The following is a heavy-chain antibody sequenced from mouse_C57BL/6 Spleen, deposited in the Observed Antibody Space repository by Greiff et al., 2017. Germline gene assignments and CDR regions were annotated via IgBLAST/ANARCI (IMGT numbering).Heavy chain of an antibody. V-gene: IGHV1-72*01. D-gene: IGHD6-1*01. CDR2: IDPNSGGT. Sequence: VQLQQSGAELVKPGASVKLSCKASGYTFTSYWMHWVKQRPGRGLEWIGRIDPNSGGTKYNEKYKSKATLTVDKPSITAYMQLSSLTSEDSAVYYCARRQGFYAMDYWGQGTSVTVSS. J-gene: IGHJ4*01. CDR3: ARRQGFYAMDY. CDR1: GYTFTSYW.